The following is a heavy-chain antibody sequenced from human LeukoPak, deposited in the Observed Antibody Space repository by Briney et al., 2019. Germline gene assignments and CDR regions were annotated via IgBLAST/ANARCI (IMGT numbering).Heavy chain of an antibody. CDR1: GFTFSSYW. CDR3: ASSYCGGTLCYDHY. J-gene: IGHJ4*01. V-gene: IGHV3-74*01. Sequence: GGSLRLSCAASGFTFSSYWMHWVRQAPGKGLVWVSRINSDGSSTSYADSVKGRFTISRDNSKNTLYLQMNSLRAEDTAVYYCASSYCGGTLCYDHYWGHGTLVTVSP. CDR2: INSDGSST. D-gene: IGHD2-21*01.